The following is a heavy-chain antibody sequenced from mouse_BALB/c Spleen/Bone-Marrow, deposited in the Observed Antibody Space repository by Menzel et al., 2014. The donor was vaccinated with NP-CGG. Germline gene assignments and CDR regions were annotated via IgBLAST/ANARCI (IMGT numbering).Heavy chain of an antibody. D-gene: IGHD2-3*01. Sequence: EVKLVESGGGLVKPGGSLKLSCAASGIAFXSYDMSWVRQTPEKRLEWVATISSGGSYTYYPDSVKGRFTISRDNARNTLYLQMSSLRSEDTALYYCARRWLLPYAMDYWGQGTSVTVSS. V-gene: IGHV5-9*02. CDR2: ISSGGSYT. J-gene: IGHJ4*01. CDR3: ARRWLLPYAMDY. CDR1: GIAFXSYD.